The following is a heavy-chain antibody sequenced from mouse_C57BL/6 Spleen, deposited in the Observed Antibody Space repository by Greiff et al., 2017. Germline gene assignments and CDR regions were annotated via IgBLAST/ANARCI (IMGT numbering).Heavy chain of an antibody. V-gene: IGHV1-69*01. CDR3: ARRRGYDGYYADY. CDR1: GYTFTSYW. CDR2: IDPSDSYT. Sequence: QVQLQQSGAELVMPGASVKLSCKASGYTFTSYWMHWVKQRPGQGLEWIGEIDPSDSYTNYNQKFKGKSTLTVDKSSSTAYMQLSSLTSEDSAVYYCARRRGYDGYYADYWGQGTTLTVSS. D-gene: IGHD2-3*01. J-gene: IGHJ2*01.